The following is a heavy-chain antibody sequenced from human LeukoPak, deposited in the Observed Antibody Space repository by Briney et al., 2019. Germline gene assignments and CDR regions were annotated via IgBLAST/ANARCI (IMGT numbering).Heavy chain of an antibody. CDR1: GFTFSDDD. CDR2: ISGLSSYT. CDR3: GRAFPPVRTSSPGDL. Sequence: GGSLRLSCSASGFTFSDDDMNWVRQAPGKGLEWVSSISGLSSYTYYGESVKGRFSISRDNAKNSLYLQMNSLGAEDTATYYWGRAFPPVRTSSPGDLWGQGILVTVSS. J-gene: IGHJ4*02. V-gene: IGHV3-21*01. D-gene: IGHD3-16*01.